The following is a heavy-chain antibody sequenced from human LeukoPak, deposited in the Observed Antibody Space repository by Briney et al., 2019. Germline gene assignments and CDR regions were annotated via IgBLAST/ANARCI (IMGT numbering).Heavy chain of an antibody. J-gene: IGHJ4*02. D-gene: IGHD6-19*01. CDR2: MNPNSGNT. V-gene: IGHV1-8*01. Sequence: ASVKVSCKASGYTFTSYDINWVRQATGQGLEWMGWMNPNSGNTGYAQKFQGRVTMTRNTSISTAYMELSSLRSDDTAVYYCARSKGRLIAVAPYYFDYWGQGTLVTVSS. CDR3: ARSKGRLIAVAPYYFDY. CDR1: GYTFTSYD.